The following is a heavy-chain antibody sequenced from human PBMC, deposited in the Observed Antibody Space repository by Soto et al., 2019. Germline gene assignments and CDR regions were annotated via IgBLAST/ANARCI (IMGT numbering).Heavy chain of an antibody. V-gene: IGHV5-10-1*01. Sequence: PGESLKISCQASGYSFTTYWISWVRQMPGKGLECMGRIDPTDSYTDYGPSFEGHVTMSVDRSINTAFLEWSSLKASDSAMYYCARLTLAQDSSGYHIFDYWGQGTLVTVSS. J-gene: IGHJ4*02. D-gene: IGHD3-22*01. CDR1: GYSFTTYW. CDR3: ARLTLAQDSSGYHIFDY. CDR2: IDPTDSYT.